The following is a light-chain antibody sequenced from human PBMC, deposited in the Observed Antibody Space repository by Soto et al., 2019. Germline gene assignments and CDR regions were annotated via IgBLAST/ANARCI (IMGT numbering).Light chain of an antibody. CDR1: SSNIGAGYD. V-gene: IGLV1-40*01. CDR2: GNT. Sequence: QAVVTQPPSVSGALGQRVTISCTGSSSNIGAGYDVHWYQQLPGRAPKLLIYGNTNRPSGVPDRFSGSKSGTSASLAITGLQAEDEADYYCLSFDSSLSVVFGGGTQLTVL. CDR3: LSFDSSLSVV. J-gene: IGLJ2*01.